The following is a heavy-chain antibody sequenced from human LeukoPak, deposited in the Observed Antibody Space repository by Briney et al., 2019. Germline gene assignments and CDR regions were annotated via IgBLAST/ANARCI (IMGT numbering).Heavy chain of an antibody. CDR3: ARDATGWGYYFDY. CDR2: TYYRSKWYT. J-gene: IGHJ4*02. CDR1: GDSVSSNSAA. Sequence: SQTLSLTCAISGDSVSSNSAAWNWIRQSPSRVLEWLGRTYYRSKWYTDCPASVKSRITINPDTSKNQFSLQLNSVTPEDTAVYYCARDATGWGYYFDYWGQGTLVTVSS. D-gene: IGHD6-19*01. V-gene: IGHV6-1*01.